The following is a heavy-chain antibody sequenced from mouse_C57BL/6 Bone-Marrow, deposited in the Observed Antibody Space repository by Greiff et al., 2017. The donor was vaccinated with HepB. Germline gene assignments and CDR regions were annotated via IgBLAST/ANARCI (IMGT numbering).Heavy chain of an antibody. Sequence: QVQLQQPGAELVRPGTSVKLSCKASGYTFTSYWMHWVKQRPGQGLEWIGVIDPSDSYTNYNQKFKGKATLTVDTSSSTAYMPLSSLTSEDSAVYYCARVDGYWYFDVWGTGTTVTVSS. CDR2: IDPSDSYT. V-gene: IGHV1-59*01. CDR3: ARVDGYWYFDV. J-gene: IGHJ1*03. CDR1: GYTFTSYW. D-gene: IGHD2-3*01.